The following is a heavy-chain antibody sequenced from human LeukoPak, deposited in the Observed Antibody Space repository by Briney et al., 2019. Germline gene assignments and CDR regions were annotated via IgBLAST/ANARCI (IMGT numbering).Heavy chain of an antibody. D-gene: IGHD3-3*01. V-gene: IGHV3-23*01. Sequence: SGGSLRLSCAASGFTFSSYAMSWVRQAPGKGLEWVSAISGSGGSTYYADSVKGRFTISRDNSKNTLYLQMNSLRAEDTAVYYCAKRPYDFWSGYWFDYWGQGTLVTVS. J-gene: IGHJ4*02. CDR3: AKRPYDFWSGYWFDY. CDR2: ISGSGGST. CDR1: GFTFSSYA.